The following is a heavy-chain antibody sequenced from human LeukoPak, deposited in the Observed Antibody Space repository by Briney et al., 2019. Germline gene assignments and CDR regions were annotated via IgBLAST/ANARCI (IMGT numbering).Heavy chain of an antibody. D-gene: IGHD6-13*01. CDR1: GFTFSSYA. CDR2: ITSNGGSA. J-gene: IGHJ4*02. V-gene: IGHV3-64D*06. CDR3: VGFRATAGLY. Sequence: GGSLRLSCSASGFTFSSYAMYWVRQAPGKGLEYVSAITSNGGSAYYADSVKGRFTISRNNSRNTLYLQMSSLRAEDTAVYYCVGFRATAGLYWGQGTLVTVSS.